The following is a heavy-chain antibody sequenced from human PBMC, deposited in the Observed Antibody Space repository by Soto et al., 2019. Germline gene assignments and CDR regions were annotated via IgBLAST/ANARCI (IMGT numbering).Heavy chain of an antibody. Sequence: KPSETLSLSCTVSGGSISSASYFWGWIRQPPGKGLEWIGSIYYSGSTYYNPSLKSRVTISVDRSKNQFSLKLSSVTAADTAVYYCARGAPVVNDYWGQGTLVT. J-gene: IGHJ4*02. V-gene: IGHV4-39*07. CDR2: IYYSGST. D-gene: IGHD3-22*01. CDR3: ARGAPVVNDY. CDR1: GGSISSASYF.